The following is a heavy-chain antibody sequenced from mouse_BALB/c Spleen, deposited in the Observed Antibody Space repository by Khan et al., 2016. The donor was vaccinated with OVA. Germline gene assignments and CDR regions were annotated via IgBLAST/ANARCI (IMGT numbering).Heavy chain of an antibody. D-gene: IGHD2-1*01. CDR2: IDPSDSET. J-gene: IGHJ1*01. CDR3: ARGDGNSLYWYFDV. Sequence: QVQLQQPGAELVRPGASVKLSCKASGYTFTSYWMNWVKQRPGQGLEWIGMIDPSDSETHYNQMFKDKATLTVDKSSSTAYMQLSSLTSEASAVFYGARGDGNSLYWYFDVWGAGTTVTVAS. V-gene: IGHV1-61*01. CDR1: GYTFTSYW.